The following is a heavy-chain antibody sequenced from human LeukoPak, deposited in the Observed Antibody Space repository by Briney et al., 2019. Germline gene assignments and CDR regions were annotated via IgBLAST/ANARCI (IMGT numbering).Heavy chain of an antibody. J-gene: IGHJ4*02. D-gene: IGHD2-2*01. Sequence: GGSLRLSCAASGFIFSDYAMSWVRQAPGKGLEWISGISGSGSATYYADSVKGRFIISRDNSKNTLYLQMNSLRAEDTAVYYCAASLPNIVVVPATKGPFGYWGQGTLVTVSS. CDR3: AASLPNIVVVPATKGPFGY. CDR1: GFIFSDYA. CDR2: ISGSGSAT. V-gene: IGHV3-23*01.